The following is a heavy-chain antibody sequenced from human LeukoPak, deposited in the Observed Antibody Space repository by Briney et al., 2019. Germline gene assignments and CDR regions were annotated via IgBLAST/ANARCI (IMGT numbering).Heavy chain of an antibody. D-gene: IGHD6-6*01. J-gene: IGHJ4*02. CDR1: GYSFTSYW. CDR3: ARPPIAARPVDY. Sequence: GESLKISCKGSGYSFTSYWIGWVRQMPGKGLGWMGIIYPGDSDTRYSPPFQGQVTISADKSISTAYLQWSSLKASDTATYYCARPPIAARPVDYWGQGTLVTVSS. CDR2: IYPGDSDT. V-gene: IGHV5-51*01.